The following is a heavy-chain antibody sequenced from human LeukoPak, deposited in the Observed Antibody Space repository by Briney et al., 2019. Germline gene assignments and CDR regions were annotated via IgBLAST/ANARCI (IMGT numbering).Heavy chain of an antibody. CDR1: GGSFSGYY. CDR2: INHSGST. V-gene: IGHV4-34*01. J-gene: IGHJ4*02. Sequence: SETLSLTCAVYGGSFSGYYWSWIRQPPGKGLEWIGEINHSGSTNYNPSLKSRVTISVDTSKNQFSLKLSSVTAADTAVYYCARRRYYDFWSGYYEYYFDYWGQGTLVTVSS. CDR3: ARRRYYDFWSGYYEYYFDY. D-gene: IGHD3-3*01.